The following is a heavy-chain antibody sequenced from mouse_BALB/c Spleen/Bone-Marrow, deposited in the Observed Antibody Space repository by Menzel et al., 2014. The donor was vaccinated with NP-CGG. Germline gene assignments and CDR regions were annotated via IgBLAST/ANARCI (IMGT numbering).Heavy chain of an antibody. CDR3: ARYGSILDY. CDR1: GFSLTSYD. V-gene: IGHV2-2*02. J-gene: IGHJ2*01. CDR2: IWSGGST. D-gene: IGHD1-1*01. Sequence: VKLQESGPGLVQPSQSLSITCTVSGFSLTSYDVHWVRQSPGKGLEWLGVIWSGGSTDYNAAFISRLTISKDNSKSQVFLKMNSLQANDSAIYYCARYGSILDYWGQGTTLTVSS.